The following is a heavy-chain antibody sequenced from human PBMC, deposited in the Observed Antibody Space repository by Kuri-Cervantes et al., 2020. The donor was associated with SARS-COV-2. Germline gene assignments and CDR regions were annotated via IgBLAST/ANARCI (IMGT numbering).Heavy chain of an antibody. CDR2: ISSSSSQR. V-gene: IGHV3-21*01. D-gene: IGHD3-16*01. Sequence: GESLKISCAASGFTFSTYSMTWVRQAPGKGLEWVSSISSSSSQRYYVDSVKGRFTISRDNAKNSLYLQMNSLRAEDTAVYYCASLLSGGGAHLYYFYMDAWGKGTSVTDSS. CDR1: GFTFSTYS. CDR3: ASLLSGGGAHLYYFYMDA. J-gene: IGHJ6*03.